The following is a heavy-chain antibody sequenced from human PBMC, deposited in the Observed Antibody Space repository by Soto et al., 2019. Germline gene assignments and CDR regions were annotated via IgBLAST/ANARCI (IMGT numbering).Heavy chain of an antibody. V-gene: IGHV3-9*01. CDR2: ISWNSGTI. CDR1: GFTFDDYA. J-gene: IGHJ4*02. D-gene: IGHD3-22*01. CDR3: AKGGYLFDSGGYHGAADY. Sequence: SLRLSCAASGFTFDDYAMHWVRQAPGKGLEWVSGISWNSGTIGYADSVKGRFTISRDNAKNSLYLQMNSLRAEDTALYYCAKGGYLFDSGGYHGAADYWGQGTLVTVSS.